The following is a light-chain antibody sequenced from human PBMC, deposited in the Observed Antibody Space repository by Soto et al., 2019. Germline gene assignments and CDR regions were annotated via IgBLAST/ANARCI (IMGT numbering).Light chain of an antibody. CDR1: QSITSW. CDR3: QQYSTYPWT. Sequence: DVQMTQSPPTLPASVGDRVTITCRASQSITSWLAWYQQKRGKAPKLLIYDASSLESGVPSRFSGSGSGTEFTLTISSLQPDDFASYYCQQYSTYPWTFGQGTKVDIK. CDR2: DAS. V-gene: IGKV1-5*01. J-gene: IGKJ1*01.